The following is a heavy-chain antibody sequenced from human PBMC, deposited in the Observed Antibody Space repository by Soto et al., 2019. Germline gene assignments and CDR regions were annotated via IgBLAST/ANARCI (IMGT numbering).Heavy chain of an antibody. J-gene: IGHJ4*02. CDR2: IYYSGST. Sequence: PSETLSLTCTVSGGSISSSSYYWGWIRQPPGKGLEWIGSIYYSGSTNYNPSLKSRVTISVDTSKNQFSLKLSSVTAADTAVYYCARAGEDYYYDSSGYYFDYWGQGTLVSVSS. CDR1: GGSISSSSYY. CDR3: ARAGEDYYYDSSGYYFDY. V-gene: IGHV4-39*07. D-gene: IGHD3-22*01.